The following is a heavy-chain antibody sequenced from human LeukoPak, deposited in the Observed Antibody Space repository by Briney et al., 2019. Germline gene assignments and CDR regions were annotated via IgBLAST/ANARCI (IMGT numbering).Heavy chain of an antibody. CDR2: ISSSSTI. V-gene: IGHV3-48*04. CDR3: ARDQLELGIDY. CDR1: GFTFSSYS. Sequence: GGSLRLSCAASGFTFSSYSMNWVRQAPGKGLEWVSYISSSSTIYYADSVKGRFTISRDNAKNSLYLQMNSLRAEDTAVYYCARDQLELGIDYWGQGTLVTVSS. D-gene: IGHD1-7*01. J-gene: IGHJ4*02.